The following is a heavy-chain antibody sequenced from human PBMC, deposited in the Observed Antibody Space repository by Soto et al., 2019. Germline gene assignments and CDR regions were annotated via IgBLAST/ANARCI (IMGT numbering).Heavy chain of an antibody. Sequence: QVQLVQSGAEVKKPGASVKVSCKASGYTFTRYDINWVRQATGQGLEWMGWMNPNSGNTGYAQKFQGRVTMTRNTSISTAYMERSSLRSEDTAVYYCARRGYSSSWYYYYYYGMDVWGQGTTVTVSS. V-gene: IGHV1-8*01. J-gene: IGHJ6*02. CDR1: GYTFTRYD. CDR2: MNPNSGNT. CDR3: ARRGYSSSWYYYYYYGMDV. D-gene: IGHD6-13*01.